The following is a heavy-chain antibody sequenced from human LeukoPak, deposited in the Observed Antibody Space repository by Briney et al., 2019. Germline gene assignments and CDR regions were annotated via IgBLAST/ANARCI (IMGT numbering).Heavy chain of an antibody. CDR1: GFTFSSYA. Sequence: PGGSLRLSCAASGFTFSSYAMHWVRQAPGKGLEWVAVISYDGSNKYYADSVKGRFTISRDNSKNTLYLQMNSLRAEDTAVYYCARDRGPGQVVPAAIQLYYYYGMDVWGQGTTVTVSS. CDR2: ISYDGSNK. D-gene: IGHD2-2*01. V-gene: IGHV3-30-3*01. J-gene: IGHJ6*02. CDR3: ARDRGPGQVVPAAIQLYYYYGMDV.